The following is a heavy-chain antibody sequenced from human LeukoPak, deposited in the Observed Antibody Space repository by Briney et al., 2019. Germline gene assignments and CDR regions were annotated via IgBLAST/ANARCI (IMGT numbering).Heavy chain of an antibody. Sequence: TGGSLRLSCAASGFTFSNYAMSWVRQAPGKGLEWVSAISGSGGSTYYADSVKGRFTISRDNSKSTLYLQMNSLRAEDTAVYHCAKVSSSWYAPFDYWGQGTLVTVSS. J-gene: IGHJ4*02. V-gene: IGHV3-23*01. CDR2: ISGSGGST. D-gene: IGHD6-13*01. CDR3: AKVSSSWYAPFDY. CDR1: GFTFSNYA.